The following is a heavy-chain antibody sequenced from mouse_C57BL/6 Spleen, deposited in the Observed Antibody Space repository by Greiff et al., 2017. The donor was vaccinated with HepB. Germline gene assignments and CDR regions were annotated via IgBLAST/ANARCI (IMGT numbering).Heavy chain of an antibody. Sequence: VQLQQSGAELARPGASVKLSCKASGYTFTSYGISWVKQRTGQGLEWIGEIYPRSGNTYYNEKFKGKATLTADKSSSTAYMELRSLTSEDSAVYFCARFDYYGSSRYAMDYWGQGTSVTVSS. CDR1: GYTFTSYG. CDR3: ARFDYYGSSRYAMDY. J-gene: IGHJ4*01. D-gene: IGHD1-1*01. CDR2: IYPRSGNT. V-gene: IGHV1-81*01.